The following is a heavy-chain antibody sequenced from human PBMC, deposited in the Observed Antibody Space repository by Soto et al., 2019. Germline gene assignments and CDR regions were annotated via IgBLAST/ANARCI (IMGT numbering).Heavy chain of an antibody. CDR2: IDPSDSYT. J-gene: IGHJ6*02. V-gene: IGHV5-10-1*01. Sequence: PGESLKISCQGSGYRFSSYWIAWVRQMPGKGLEWMGRIDPSDSYTKYSPSFQGHVTISADKSISTAYLEWSSLEASDTAMYYCARARSITIFGVVGFEMDVWGQGTTVTVSS. CDR3: ARARSITIFGVVGFEMDV. CDR1: GYRFSSYW. D-gene: IGHD3-3*01.